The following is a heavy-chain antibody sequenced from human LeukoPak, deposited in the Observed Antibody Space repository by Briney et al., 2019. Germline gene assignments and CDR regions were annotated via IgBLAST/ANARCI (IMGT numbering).Heavy chain of an antibody. CDR3: ARLGGSGWSKDY. V-gene: IGHV3-11*01. D-gene: IGHD6-19*01. J-gene: IGHJ4*02. CDR1: GFTFSDYY. Sequence: GGSLRLSCAASGFTFSDYYMSWIRQTPGKGLVWVSYISTGGSITSYADSLKGRFTISRDNAKNSLYLQMNGLRADDTAVYYCARLGGSGWSKDYWGQGTLVTVSS. CDR2: ISTGGSIT.